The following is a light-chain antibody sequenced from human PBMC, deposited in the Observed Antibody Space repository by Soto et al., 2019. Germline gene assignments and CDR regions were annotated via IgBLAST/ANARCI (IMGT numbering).Light chain of an antibody. J-gene: IGKJ1*01. Sequence: DIQMTQSPSTLSASVGDRVTITCRASQSISDWLAWYQQKPGKAPKLLIFKASSLESGVLSRFSGSGSGTEFTLTISSLQPDDFATYYCQHYNSYPWTFGQGTKVEIK. CDR1: QSISDW. V-gene: IGKV1-5*03. CDR2: KAS. CDR3: QHYNSYPWT.